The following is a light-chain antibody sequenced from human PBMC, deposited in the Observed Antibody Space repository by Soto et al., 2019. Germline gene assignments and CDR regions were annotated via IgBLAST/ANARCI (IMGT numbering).Light chain of an antibody. CDR1: QSVSSSY. V-gene: IGKV3-20*01. CDR3: QQYGSSPPIT. CDR2: GAS. Sequence: EIVLTQSPGTLSLSPGERATLSCRASQSVSSSYLAWYQQKPGQAPRLLIYGASSRATGIPDRFSGSGSGTAFTLPISRLEPEDFAVYYCQQYGSSPPITFGQGTKLEIK. J-gene: IGKJ2*01.